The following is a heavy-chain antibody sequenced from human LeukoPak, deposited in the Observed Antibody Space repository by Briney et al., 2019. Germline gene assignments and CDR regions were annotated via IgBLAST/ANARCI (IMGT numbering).Heavy chain of an antibody. D-gene: IGHD2-15*01. CDR1: GFTFSSYG. CDR3: ARDFAAYCSGGSCYSPYFDY. Sequence: GRSLRLSCAASGFTFSSYGTHWVRQAPGKGLEWVAVIWYDGSNKYYADSVKGRFTISRDNSKNTLYLQMNSLRAEDTAVYYCARDFAAYCSGGSCYSPYFDYWGQGTLVTVSS. J-gene: IGHJ4*02. V-gene: IGHV3-33*01. CDR2: IWYDGSNK.